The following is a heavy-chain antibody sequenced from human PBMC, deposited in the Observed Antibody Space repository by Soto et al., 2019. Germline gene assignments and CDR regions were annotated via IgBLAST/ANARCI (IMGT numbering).Heavy chain of an antibody. D-gene: IGHD3-3*01. Sequence: GSLRLSCAASGFTFSSYWMSWVRQAPGKGLEWVANIKQDGSEKYYVDSVKGRFTISRDNAKNSLYLQMNSLRAEDTAVYYCARDRFLVYYYLDVWGKGTTVTVSS. V-gene: IGHV3-7*01. CDR2: IKQDGSEK. J-gene: IGHJ6*03. CDR1: GFTFSSYW. CDR3: ARDRFLVYYYLDV.